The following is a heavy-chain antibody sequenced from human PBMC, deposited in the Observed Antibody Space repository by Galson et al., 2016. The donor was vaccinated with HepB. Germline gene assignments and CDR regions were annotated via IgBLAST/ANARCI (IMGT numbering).Heavy chain of an antibody. D-gene: IGHD3-16*01. CDR1: GFNFGTYW. V-gene: IGHV3-7*01. CDR2: INQDGSKK. Sequence: SLRLSCATSGFNFGTYWMSWVRQPPGKGLEWVANINQDGSKKNYVDSVKGRITVSRDNTKNSMYLLMTGLRADDTAVYYCTRDINDYVWGAHENWGQGTLVIVSS. J-gene: IGHJ4*02. CDR3: TRDINDYVWGAHEN.